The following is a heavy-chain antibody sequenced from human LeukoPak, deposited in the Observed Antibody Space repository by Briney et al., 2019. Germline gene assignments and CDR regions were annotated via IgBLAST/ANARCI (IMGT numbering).Heavy chain of an antibody. J-gene: IGHJ5*02. D-gene: IGHD2-15*01. CDR3: AKDPFRCSGGSCFLWFDP. CDR1: GFTFSIYA. CDR2: ISGSGGST. V-gene: IGHV3-23*01. Sequence: GGSLTLSCAASGFTFSIYAMSWVRQAPGRGLEWVSAISGSGGSTHYADSVKARFTLSRDNSKNTLYLQMNSLRAEETAVYYCAKDPFRCSGGSCFLWFDPWGQGTLVTVSS.